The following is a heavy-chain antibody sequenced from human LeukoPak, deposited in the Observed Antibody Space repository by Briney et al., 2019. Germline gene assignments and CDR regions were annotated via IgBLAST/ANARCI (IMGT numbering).Heavy chain of an antibody. V-gene: IGHV4-30-4*08. CDR2: IYYSGST. J-gene: IGHJ3*01. Sequence: SETLSLTCTVSGGSISSGDYYWSWIRQPPGKSLEWIGYIYYSGSTYYNPSLKSRVTISVDTSKNQFSLKLSFVTAADTAVYYCARDFYRGNAHDAFDVWGQGTMVTVCS. CDR3: ARDFYRGNAHDAFDV. D-gene: IGHD1-1*01. CDR1: GGSISSGDYY.